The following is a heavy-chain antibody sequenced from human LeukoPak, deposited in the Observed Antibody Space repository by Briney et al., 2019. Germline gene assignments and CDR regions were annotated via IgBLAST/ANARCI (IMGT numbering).Heavy chain of an antibody. D-gene: IGHD1-1*01. CDR2: ISGVCGST. CDR3: AKDKQDLYWNYYFIDV. V-gene: IGHV3-43*02. CDR1: GLTFDDYA. J-gene: IGHJ6*03. Sequence: GGSLRLSCAASGLTFDDYAMHWVRQAPGKGLDGVSLISGVCGSTYYADSVKGRFTISRDNSKNSLYLQMNSLRTEDTALYYCAKDKQDLYWNYYFIDVWGKGTTVTVSS.